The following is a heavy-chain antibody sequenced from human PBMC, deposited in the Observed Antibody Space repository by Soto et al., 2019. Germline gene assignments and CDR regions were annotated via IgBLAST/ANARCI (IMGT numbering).Heavy chain of an antibody. CDR1: GFTFTSSA. J-gene: IGHJ5*02. Sequence: ASVKVSCKASGFTFTSSAVHWVRQAPGQRLEWLGWINAGNDKTKYSQKFQGRVTIAKDTSASTAYMELSSLRSEDTALYYCARGRANWFDPWGQGTLVTVPS. CDR3: ARGRANWFDP. V-gene: IGHV1-3*01. CDR2: INAGNDKT.